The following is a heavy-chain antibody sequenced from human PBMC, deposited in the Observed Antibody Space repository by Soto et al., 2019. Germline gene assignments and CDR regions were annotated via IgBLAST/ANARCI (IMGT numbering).Heavy chain of an antibody. CDR3: ATASYNAYGDYYLDY. CDR1: GFTLSNSR. CDR2: ISRSSSYI. Sequence: WGSLRLSCAAFGFTLSNSRMNWVRQAGWKGLEWISYISRSSSYIKYADAVKGRFTISRDNAKNSVYLQMNSLRAEDTAIYYCATASYNAYGDYYLDYWGQGTLVTVSS. J-gene: IGHJ4*02. V-gene: IGHV3-21*01. D-gene: IGHD4-17*01.